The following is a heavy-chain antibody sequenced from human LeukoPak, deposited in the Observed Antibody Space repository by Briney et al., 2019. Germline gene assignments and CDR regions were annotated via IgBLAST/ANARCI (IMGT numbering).Heavy chain of an antibody. CDR3: AKDQRGYDKPIDY. D-gene: IGHD5-12*01. Sequence: GRSLRLSCAASGFTFSLYAMSWVSQAPGKGLEWDSAISGSGGYTDYADSVKGRFTISRDNSKNTLYVQMNSLRAEDTAVYYCAKDQRGYDKPIDYWGQGTLVTVSS. J-gene: IGHJ4*02. CDR1: GFTFSLYA. CDR2: ISGSGGYT. V-gene: IGHV3-23*01.